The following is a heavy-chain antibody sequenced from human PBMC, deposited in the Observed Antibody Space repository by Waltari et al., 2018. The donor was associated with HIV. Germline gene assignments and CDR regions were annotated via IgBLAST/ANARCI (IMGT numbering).Heavy chain of an antibody. CDR2: SNSGNGDS. J-gene: IGHJ6*02. CDR1: GYTFTNYV. Sequence: QAQLVQSGAEVKKPGASVTVSCQASGYTFTNYVIHWVRQAPGQRPEWMGWSNSGNGDSKYSQDFQGRVTITRDTSASTVYMELSSLRSEDTGVYYCARGGSSPYYFAMDVWGQGTTVTVSS. V-gene: IGHV1-3*02. D-gene: IGHD6-6*01. CDR3: ARGGSSPYYFAMDV.